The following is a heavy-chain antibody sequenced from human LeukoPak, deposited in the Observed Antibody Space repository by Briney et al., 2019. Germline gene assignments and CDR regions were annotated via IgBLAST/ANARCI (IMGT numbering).Heavy chain of an antibody. J-gene: IGHJ4*02. D-gene: IGHD4-17*01. V-gene: IGHV1-46*02. CDR2: INPSGGST. CDR3: ARESYGEEDN. CDR1: GYTFNSYY. Sequence: GSVKVSCTASGYTFNSYYMHWVRQAPGQGLEWMGIINPSGGSTSYAQKFQGRVTMTRDTSTSTVYMELSSLRSEDTAVYYCARESYGEEDNWGQGTLVTVSS.